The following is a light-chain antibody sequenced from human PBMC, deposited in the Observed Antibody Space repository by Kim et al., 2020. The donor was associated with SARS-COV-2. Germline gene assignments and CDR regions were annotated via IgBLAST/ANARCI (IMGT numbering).Light chain of an antibody. Sequence: IQMTQSPSTLFASVGDRVTITCRASQSIGSWLAWYQQTPGKAPKLLIYQASTLERGVPSRFSGDGFGTQFTLTISSLQPDDFATSYCQQFKANRYSFGQGTKLEI. V-gene: IGKV1-5*03. J-gene: IGKJ2*01. CDR2: QAS. CDR1: QSIGSW. CDR3: QQFKANRYS.